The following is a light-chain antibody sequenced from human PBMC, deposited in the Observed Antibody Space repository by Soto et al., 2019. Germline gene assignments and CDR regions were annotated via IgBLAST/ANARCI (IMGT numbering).Light chain of an antibody. CDR3: QQYDDWLRLT. V-gene: IGKV3D-15*01. CDR1: QSVNIY. J-gene: IGKJ4*01. Sequence: EIVLTQSLCTFSLSPGERATLSCRASQSVNIYLAWYQQKPGQAPRLLIFGASYRATGIPARFSGSGSGTEFNLTISSLQSEDFAVYFCQQYDDWLRLTFGGGAKV. CDR2: GAS.